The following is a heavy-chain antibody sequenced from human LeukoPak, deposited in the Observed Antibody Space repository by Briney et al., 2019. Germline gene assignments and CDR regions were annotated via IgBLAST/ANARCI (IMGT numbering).Heavy chain of an antibody. Sequence: GGSLRLSCAASGFTFSSYAMHWVRQAPGKGLEWVAVISYDGSNKYYADSVKGRFTISRDNSKNTLYLQMNSLRAEDTAVYYCARRDNWGLDYWGQGTLVTVSS. V-gene: IGHV3-30*04. CDR2: ISYDGSNK. CDR1: GFTFSSYA. J-gene: IGHJ4*02. CDR3: ARRDNWGLDY. D-gene: IGHD7-27*01.